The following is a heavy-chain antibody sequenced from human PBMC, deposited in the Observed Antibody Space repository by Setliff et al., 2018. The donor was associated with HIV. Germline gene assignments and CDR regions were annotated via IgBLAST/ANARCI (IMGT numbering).Heavy chain of an antibody. J-gene: IGHJ4*02. D-gene: IGHD6-13*01. CDR1: GGSISSSSYY. CDR2: VYYSGST. CDR3: ARDGYSSSWYVISGSFDY. V-gene: IGHV4-39*07. Sequence: SETLSLTCTVSGGSISSSSYYWGWSRQPPGKGLEWIGTVYYSGSTYYNPSRKSRVTISVDTSENQFSLKLSSVTAEDTAVYYCARDGYSSSWYVISGSFDYWGQGILVTVSS.